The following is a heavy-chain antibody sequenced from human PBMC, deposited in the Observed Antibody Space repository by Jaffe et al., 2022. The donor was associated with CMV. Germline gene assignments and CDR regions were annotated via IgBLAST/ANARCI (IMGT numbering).Heavy chain of an antibody. D-gene: IGHD2-15*01. CDR3: AKPPPECSGGSCYRRHYYYYGMDV. CDR1: GFTFSSYA. J-gene: IGHJ6*02. V-gene: IGHV3-23*01. CDR2: ISGSGGST. Sequence: EVQLLESGGGLVQPGGSLRLSCAASGFTFSSYAMSWVRQAPGKGLEWVSAISGSGGSTYYADSVKGRFTISRDNSKNTLYLQMNSLRAEDTAVYYCAKPPPECSGGSCYRRHYYYYGMDVWGQGTTVTVSS.